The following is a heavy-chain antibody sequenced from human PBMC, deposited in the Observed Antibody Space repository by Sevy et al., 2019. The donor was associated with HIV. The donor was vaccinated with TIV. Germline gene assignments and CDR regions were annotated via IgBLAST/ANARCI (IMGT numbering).Heavy chain of an antibody. CDR1: GYTFTSYD. D-gene: IGHD6-19*01. Sequence: ASVKVSCKASGYTFTSYDINWVRQATGQGLEWMGYTNPNSGNTVYAQKFQGRVTMTRNTSISTVYMELSSLRSEDTAVYYCAREWVRGWLALDYWGQGTLVTVSS. CDR3: AREWVRGWLALDY. CDR2: TNPNSGNT. V-gene: IGHV1-8*01. J-gene: IGHJ4*02.